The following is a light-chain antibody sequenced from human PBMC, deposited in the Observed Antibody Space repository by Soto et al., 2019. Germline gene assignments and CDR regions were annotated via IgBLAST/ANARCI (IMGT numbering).Light chain of an antibody. V-gene: IGKV3-11*01. CDR1: QSVTTN. J-gene: IGKJ5*01. Sequence: EIVLTQSPVTLSLSPGERATLSCRASQSVTTNLAWYQQKPGQAPRLLIYDASNRATGIPARFSGSGSGTDFTLTISNLEPEDFALYYCQQRSKWPLSVTFGQGTRLEIK. CDR3: QQRSKWPLSVT. CDR2: DAS.